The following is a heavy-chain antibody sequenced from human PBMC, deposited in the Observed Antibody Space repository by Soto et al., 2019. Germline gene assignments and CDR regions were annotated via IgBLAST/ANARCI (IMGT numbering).Heavy chain of an antibody. D-gene: IGHD1-1*01. J-gene: IGHJ3*01. Sequence: SGPTLVNPTQTLTLTCSFSGFSFSTSGVGVGWVRQPPGKALEWLALIYWSGDEHYRPSLKSSLTITKATSKNQVVLIMTDMDPVETDTYYCARGLATLPVFAFDVWGQGTTVTVSS. V-gene: IGHV2-5*01. CDR3: ARGLATLPVFAFDV. CDR2: IYWSGDE. CDR1: GFSFSTSGVG.